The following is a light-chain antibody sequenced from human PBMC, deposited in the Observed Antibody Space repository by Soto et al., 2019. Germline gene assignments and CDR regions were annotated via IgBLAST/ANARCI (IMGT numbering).Light chain of an antibody. V-gene: IGKV3-20*01. J-gene: IGKJ1*01. CDR1: QSVPSRY. CDR2: DAS. CDR3: QHYSSPET. Sequence: EIVLTQSPGTLSLSPGERATLSCRASQSVPSRYLAWYQQNPGQAPRLLIYDASTRATGIPARFSSSGSGTEFTPPTIIRLDADFVAVYCQQHYSSPETFGQGTKVDIK.